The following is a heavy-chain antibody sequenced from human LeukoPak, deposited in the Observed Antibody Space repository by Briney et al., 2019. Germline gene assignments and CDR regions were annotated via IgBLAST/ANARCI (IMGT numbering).Heavy chain of an antibody. Sequence: SETLSLTCTVSGGSISSSSYYWGWIRQPPGKGLEWIGSIYYSGSTNYNPSLKSRVTISVDTSKNQFSLKLSSVTAADTAVYYCARGLTAALDYWGQGTLVTVSS. V-gene: IGHV4-39*07. CDR1: GGSISSSSYY. CDR2: IYYSGST. CDR3: ARGLTAALDY. D-gene: IGHD6-13*01. J-gene: IGHJ4*02.